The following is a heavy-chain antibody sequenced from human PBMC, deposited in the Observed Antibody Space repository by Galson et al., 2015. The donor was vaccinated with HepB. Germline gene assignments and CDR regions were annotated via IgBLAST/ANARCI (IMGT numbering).Heavy chain of an antibody. CDR2: IKQEGSEK. CDR1: GFTFSSYW. Sequence: SLRLSCAASGFTFSSYWMSWVRQAPGKGLEWVANIKQEGSEKYYVDSVKGRFTISRDNAKNSLYLQMNSLRAEDTAVYYCARDRVGGSRPYFYYYYGMDVWGQGTTVTVSS. D-gene: IGHD2-15*01. J-gene: IGHJ6*02. CDR3: ARDRVGGSRPYFYYYYGMDV. V-gene: IGHV3-7*03.